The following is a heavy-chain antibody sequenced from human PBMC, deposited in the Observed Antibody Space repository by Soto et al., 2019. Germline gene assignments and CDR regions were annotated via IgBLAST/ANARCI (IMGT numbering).Heavy chain of an antibody. CDR2: IHPGDSDI. V-gene: IGHV5-51*01. CDR3: ARRAGSRMSGFYYGLDV. Sequence: GESLKISCKGSGYSFANYWIAWVRQMPGKGLEWMGIIHPGDSDIRYSPSFQGQVTISAHKSITTAYLQWSRLKASDIAMYYYARRAGSRMSGFYYGLDVWGQGTRVTVSS. J-gene: IGHJ6*02. D-gene: IGHD6-13*01. CDR1: GYSFANYW.